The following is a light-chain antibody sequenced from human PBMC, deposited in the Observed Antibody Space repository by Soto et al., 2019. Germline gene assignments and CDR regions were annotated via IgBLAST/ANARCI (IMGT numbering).Light chain of an antibody. CDR3: QQRSNWPWT. V-gene: IGKV3-11*01. CDR2: DAS. J-gene: IGKJ1*01. CDR1: QSVSRY. Sequence: IVLTQSPATLSLSPGDRATLSCRASQSVSRYLAWYQQKPGQAPRLLIYDASNRATGIPARFSGSGSGTDFALTISSLEPEDFAVYYCQQRSNWPWTFGQGTKVEIK.